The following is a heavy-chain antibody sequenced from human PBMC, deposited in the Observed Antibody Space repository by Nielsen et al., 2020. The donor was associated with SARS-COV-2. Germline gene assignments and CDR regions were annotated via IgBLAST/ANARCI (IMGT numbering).Heavy chain of an antibody. Sequence: GESLKISCAASGFTFSDYYMSWIRQAPGKGLEWVSYISSSGSTIYYADSVKGRFTISRDNAKNSLYLQMNSLRAEDTAVYYCVRDVRDFAYINYYYYYMDVWGKGTTVTVSS. D-gene: IGHD3-16*01. J-gene: IGHJ6*03. CDR3: VRDVRDFAYINYYYYYMDV. CDR1: GFTFSDYY. CDR2: ISSSGSTI. V-gene: IGHV3-11*04.